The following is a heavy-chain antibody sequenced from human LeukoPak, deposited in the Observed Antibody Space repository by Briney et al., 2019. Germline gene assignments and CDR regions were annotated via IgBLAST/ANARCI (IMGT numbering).Heavy chain of an antibody. J-gene: IGHJ6*03. Sequence: GGSLRLSCAASGFTLSSYSMNWVRQAPGKGLEWVSSITSSGRYIYYADSVKGRFTISRDNAENSLYLQMNSLRAEDTAVYYCARVVRGGHYYYYMDVWGKGTTVTISS. V-gene: IGHV3-21*01. CDR3: ARVVRGGHYYYYMDV. CDR1: GFTLSSYS. CDR2: ITSSGRYI. D-gene: IGHD3-10*01.